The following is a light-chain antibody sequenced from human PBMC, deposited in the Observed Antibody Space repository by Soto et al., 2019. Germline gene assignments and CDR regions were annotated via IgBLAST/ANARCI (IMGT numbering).Light chain of an antibody. V-gene: IGLV4-60*02. CDR3: ETWDGNIRL. J-gene: IGLJ3*02. CDR1: SGHSSYI. CDR2: LEGSGSY. Sequence: QPVLTQSSSASASLGSSVRLTSTLSSGHSSYIIAWHQQQPGKAPRYLMKLEGSGSYNKGSGVPDRFSGSSSGADRCLTISNLQFEDEADYYCETWDGNIRLFGGGTKLTVL.